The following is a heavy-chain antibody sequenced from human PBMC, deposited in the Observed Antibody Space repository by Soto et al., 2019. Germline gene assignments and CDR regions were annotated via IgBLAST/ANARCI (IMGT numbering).Heavy chain of an antibody. CDR3: ARVRRIAVAGTQEGYYYYGSDV. CDR2: IIPIFGTA. Sequence: QVELVQSGAEVKKPWSSVKAACKASGVTFSSYAISWVRQAPGQGLEWMGGIIPIFGTANYTQKFQGRVMIAADESTSTGYIEQSSLSSEDTDVYYGARVRRIAVAGTQEGYYYYGSDVWGQGPTVTVSS. D-gene: IGHD6-19*01. CDR1: GVTFSSYA. J-gene: IGHJ6*02. V-gene: IGHV1-69*01.